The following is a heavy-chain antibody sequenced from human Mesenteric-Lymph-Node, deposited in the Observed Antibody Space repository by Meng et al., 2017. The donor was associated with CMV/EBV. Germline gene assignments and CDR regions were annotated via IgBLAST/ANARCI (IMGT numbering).Heavy chain of an antibody. CDR2: ITSSGSTI. J-gene: IGHJ6*02. CDR3: ASKLYSSTWGHLGGYGMDV. Sequence: GGSLRLSCAASGFTFSSYEMNWVRQAPGKGLEWVSYITSSGSTIYYADSVKGRFTISRDNAKNSLSLQMNSLRAEDTAVYYCASKLYSSTWGHLGGYGMDVWGQGTTVTVSS. V-gene: IGHV3-48*03. D-gene: IGHD6-13*01. CDR1: GFTFSSYE.